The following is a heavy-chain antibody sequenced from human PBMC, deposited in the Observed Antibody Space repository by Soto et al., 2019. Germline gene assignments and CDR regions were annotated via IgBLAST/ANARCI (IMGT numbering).Heavy chain of an antibody. Sequence: EVQLVESGGGLVQPGGSLRLSCAASGFTFNSYNMNWVRQAPGKGLEWVSYISSSSSTIYYADSVKGRFTISRVSAKNSLYLQMNSLRDEDTAVYYCARDGRLLDGITRHYYYGMDVWGQGTTVTVSS. D-gene: IGHD3-3*01. CDR1: GFTFNSYN. V-gene: IGHV3-48*02. CDR2: ISSSSSTI. CDR3: ARDGRLLDGITRHYYYGMDV. J-gene: IGHJ6*02.